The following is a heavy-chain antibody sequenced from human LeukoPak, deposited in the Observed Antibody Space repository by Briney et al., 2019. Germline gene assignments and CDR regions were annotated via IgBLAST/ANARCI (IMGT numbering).Heavy chain of an antibody. CDR2: IRSTGDGGTT. CDR1: GFTFGNYA. CDR3: ARGGYQFEH. D-gene: IGHD3-16*02. Sequence: SGGSLRLSCTASGFTFGNYAMSWFRQAPGKGLEWIGSIRSTGDGGTTEYAASVKGRFVISREDSKSIAYLQMDSLESEDTAVYYCARGGYQFEHWGQGNLVTVSS. J-gene: IGHJ1*01. V-gene: IGHV3-49*03.